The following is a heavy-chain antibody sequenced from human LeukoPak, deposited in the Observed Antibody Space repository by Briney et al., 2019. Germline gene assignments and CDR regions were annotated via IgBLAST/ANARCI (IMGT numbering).Heavy chain of an antibody. CDR3: AGNNDYGDY. CDR2: IYYSGST. CDR1: GGSISSGGYY. D-gene: IGHD2-8*01. V-gene: IGHV4-61*08. Sequence: SETLSLTCTVSGGSISSGGYYWRWIRQHPGKGLEWIGYIYYSGSTNYNPSLKSRVTISVDTSKNQFSLKLSSMTAADTAVYYCAGNNDYGDYWGQGTLVTVSS. J-gene: IGHJ4*02.